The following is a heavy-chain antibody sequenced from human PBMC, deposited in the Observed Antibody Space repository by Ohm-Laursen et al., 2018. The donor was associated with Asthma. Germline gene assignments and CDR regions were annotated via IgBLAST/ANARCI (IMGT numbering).Heavy chain of an antibody. D-gene: IGHD1-1*01. CDR1: GFTFSSYG. CDR3: AVRTTSAGFDV. CDR2: ITSYSSTT. J-gene: IGHJ6*02. Sequence: SLRLSCAASGFTFSSYGMNWVRQAPGKGLEWVSYITSYSSTTYYADSVKGRFTISRDNAKNSLYLQMNSLRAQDTAVYYCAVRTTSAGFDVWGQGTTVTVSS. V-gene: IGHV3-48*01.